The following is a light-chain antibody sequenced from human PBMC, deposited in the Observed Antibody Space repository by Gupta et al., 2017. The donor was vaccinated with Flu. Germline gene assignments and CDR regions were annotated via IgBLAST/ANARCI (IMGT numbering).Light chain of an antibody. V-gene: IGKV3-20*01. CDR1: QSVSYSY. Sequence: EIVLTQSPGTLSLSPGERATLSCRASQSVSYSYLAWYQQKPGQAPRLLIYGASSRATGIPDRFSGSGSGTDFTLTISRLEPEDFAVYYCQQDGSSVTFGGGTTVEIK. CDR2: GAS. CDR3: QQDGSSVT. J-gene: IGKJ4*01.